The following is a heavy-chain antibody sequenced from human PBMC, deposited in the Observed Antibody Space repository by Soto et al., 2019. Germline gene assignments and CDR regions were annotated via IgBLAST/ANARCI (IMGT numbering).Heavy chain of an antibody. J-gene: IGHJ6*02. D-gene: IGHD3-10*01. CDR3: ATRTDYYYGSGSLGGMDV. CDR1: GGSISSGSYY. V-gene: IGHV4-31*03. Sequence: QVQLQESGPGLVKPSQTLSLTCTVSGGSISSGSYYWSWIRQLPGKGLEWIGYIYYSGSTYYNPSLRSRVTTSVNTSKNQFSLTLNSVTAADTAVYYCATRTDYYYGSGSLGGMDVWGQGTTVTVSS. CDR2: IYYSGST.